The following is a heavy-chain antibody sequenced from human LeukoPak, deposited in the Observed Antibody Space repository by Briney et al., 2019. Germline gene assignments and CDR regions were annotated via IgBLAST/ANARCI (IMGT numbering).Heavy chain of an antibody. V-gene: IGHV4-34*01. J-gene: IGHJ4*02. Sequence: SETLSLTCAVYGGSFSGYYWSWIRQPPGKGLEWIGEINHSGSTNCNPSLKSRVTISVDTSKNQFSLKLSSVTAADTAVYYCARTRYYYNSRSYGAPYYFDYWGRGTLVTVSS. CDR2: INHSGST. D-gene: IGHD3-10*01. CDR1: GGSFSGYY. CDR3: ARTRYYYNSRSYGAPYYFDY.